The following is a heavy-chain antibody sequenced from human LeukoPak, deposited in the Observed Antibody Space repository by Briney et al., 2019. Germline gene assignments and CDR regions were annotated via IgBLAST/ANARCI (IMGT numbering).Heavy chain of an antibody. CDR1: GGSISSYY. V-gene: IGHV4-59*01. CDR3: ARSVYYDSSGFIGDAFDI. D-gene: IGHD3-22*01. Sequence: PSETLSLTCTVSGGSISSYYWSWIRQPPGKGLEWIGYIYYSGSTNYNPSLKSRVTISVDTSKNQFSLKLSSVTAADTAVYYCARSVYYDSSGFIGDAFDIWGRGTMVTVSS. J-gene: IGHJ3*02. CDR2: IYYSGST.